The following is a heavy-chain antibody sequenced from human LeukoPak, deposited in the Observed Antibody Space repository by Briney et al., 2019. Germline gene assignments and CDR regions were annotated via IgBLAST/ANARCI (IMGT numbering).Heavy chain of an antibody. CDR3: ARLPTPSIAAAGYFWYFDL. CDR2: ISYSGST. CDR1: GGSMSSYY. V-gene: IGHV4-59*01. D-gene: IGHD6-13*01. J-gene: IGHJ2*01. Sequence: SETLSLTCTVSGGSMSSYYWSWIRQPPGKGLEWIGYISYSGSTNYNPSLKSRITISVDTSKNQFSLKLSSVTAADTAVYYCARLPTPSIAAAGYFWYFDLWGRGTLVTVSS.